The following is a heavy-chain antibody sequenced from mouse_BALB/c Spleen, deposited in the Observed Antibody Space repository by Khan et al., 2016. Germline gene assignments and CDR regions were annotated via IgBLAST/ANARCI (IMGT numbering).Heavy chain of an antibody. CDR2: ISYSGIT. V-gene: IGHV3-8*02. J-gene: IGHJ2*01. Sequence: EVQLQESGPSLVNPSQTLSLTCSVTGDSFTSGYWNWIRKFPGNNLEYMGYISYSGITYYNPSLKSRISFTRDTSKNQYYLQWNAVTTEDTATYYGASYGYDHFDYWGQGTTVTVSS. CDR1: GDSFTSGY. CDR3: ASYGYDHFDY. D-gene: IGHD2-2*01.